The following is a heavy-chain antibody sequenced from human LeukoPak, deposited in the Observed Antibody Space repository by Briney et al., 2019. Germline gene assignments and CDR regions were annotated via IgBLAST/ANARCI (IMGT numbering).Heavy chain of an antibody. CDR1: GGSISSYY. CDR3: ARGGLLKRSSFDY. D-gene: IGHD1-26*01. Sequence: SETLSLTCTVSGGSISSYYWSWIRQPPGKGLEWIGYIYYSGSTNYNPSLKSRVTISVDTSKNQFSLKLSSVTAADTAVYYCARGGLLKRSSFDYWGQGTLVTVSS. J-gene: IGHJ4*02. CDR2: IYYSGST. V-gene: IGHV4-59*08.